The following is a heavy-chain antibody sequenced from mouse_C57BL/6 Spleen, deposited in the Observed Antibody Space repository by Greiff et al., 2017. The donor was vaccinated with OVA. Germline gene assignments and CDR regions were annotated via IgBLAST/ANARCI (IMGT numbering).Heavy chain of an antibody. D-gene: IGHD2-5*01. CDR1: GYTFTSYW. CDR3: AEGHYSNSFYAMDY. J-gene: IGHJ4*01. CDR2: IDPNSGGT. V-gene: IGHV1-72*01. Sequence: QVQLQQPGAELVKPGASVKLSCKASGYTFTSYWMHWVKQRPGRGLEWIGRIDPNSGGTKYNEQFKSKATLTVDKPSSTAYMQLSSLTSEDSAVYYCAEGHYSNSFYAMDYWGQGTSVTVSS.